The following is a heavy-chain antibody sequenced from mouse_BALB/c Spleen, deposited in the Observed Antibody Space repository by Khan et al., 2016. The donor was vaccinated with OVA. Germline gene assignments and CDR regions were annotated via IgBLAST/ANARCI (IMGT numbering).Heavy chain of an antibody. CDR1: GFSLTDYG. CDR3: AKGVWSYYYAVDY. Sequence: QVQLKESGPGLVAPSQSLSITCTVSGFSLTDYGVSWIRQPPGKGLEWLGVIWGGGNTYYNSALRSRLSISKDNSKSQVSLEMSSLQTDDTAMYYCAKGVWSYYYAVDYWGQGTSVTVSS. V-gene: IGHV2-6-5*01. J-gene: IGHJ4*01. CDR2: IWGGGNT.